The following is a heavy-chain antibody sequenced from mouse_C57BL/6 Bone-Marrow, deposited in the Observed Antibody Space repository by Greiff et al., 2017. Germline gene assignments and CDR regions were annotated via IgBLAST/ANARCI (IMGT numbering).Heavy chain of an antibody. CDR3: AGLNWAWFAY. CDR1: GYTFTSYW. V-gene: IGHV1-59*01. D-gene: IGHD4-1*01. J-gene: IGHJ3*01. CDR2: IDPSDSYT. Sequence: QVQLQQPGAELVRPGTSVKLSCKASGYTFTSYWMHWVKQRPGQGLEWIGVIDPSDSYTNYNQKFKGKATLTVDTSSSTAYMQLSSLTSEDSAVYYCAGLNWAWFAYWGQGTLVTVSA.